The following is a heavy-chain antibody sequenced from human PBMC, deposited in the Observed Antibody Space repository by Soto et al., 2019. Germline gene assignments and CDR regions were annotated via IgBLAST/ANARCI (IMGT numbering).Heavy chain of an antibody. CDR2: IYSSGST. Sequence: SETLSLTCTVSGDSISSYYWSWIRQPAGKGLECIGRIYSSGSTNYNPSLKSRVSMSVDTSKNQFSLKLSSVTAADTAVYYCARDSQKVGTTRLYFGLWGRGTLVTVYS. V-gene: IGHV4-4*07. J-gene: IGHJ2*01. CDR3: ARDSQKVGTTRLYFGL. CDR1: GDSISSYY. D-gene: IGHD1-26*01.